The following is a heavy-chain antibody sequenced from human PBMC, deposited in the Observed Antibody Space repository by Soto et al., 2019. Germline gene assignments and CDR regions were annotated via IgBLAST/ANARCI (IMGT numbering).Heavy chain of an antibody. CDR3: SSSSTTGTQPEAFDI. D-gene: IGHD1-1*01. Sequence: VASVNVYCKGSGYALTRYYMHWVRQAPGQGLEWMGRIYPSDGSTNYAQKFQGRVTMTGDSSTSTAYMGLSSLSSDDTGVYYCSSSSTTGTQPEAFDIWGPGTMVTVSS. CDR1: GYALTRYY. CDR2: IYPSDGST. V-gene: IGHV1-46*01. J-gene: IGHJ3*02.